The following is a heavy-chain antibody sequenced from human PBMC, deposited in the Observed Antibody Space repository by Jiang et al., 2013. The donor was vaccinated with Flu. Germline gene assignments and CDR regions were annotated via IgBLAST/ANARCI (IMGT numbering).Heavy chain of an antibody. CDR2: LFYTDST. J-gene: IGHJ6*02. CDR1: GASINGYY. Sequence: TLSLTCTVSGASINGYYWSWIRQPPGKGLEWIGYLFYTDSTTYNPSLNSRVTISADRSKSQFSLKLTSVSAADTAVYYCARDSDYGMDVVGPRDHG. CDR3: ARDSDYGMDV. V-gene: IGHV4-59*01.